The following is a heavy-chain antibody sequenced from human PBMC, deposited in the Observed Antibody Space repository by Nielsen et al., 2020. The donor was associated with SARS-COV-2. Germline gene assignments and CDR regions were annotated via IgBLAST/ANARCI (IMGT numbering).Heavy chain of an antibody. J-gene: IGHJ4*02. CDR2: IYSGGST. CDR1: GFTVSSNY. CDR3: ARLSGSYQGYFDY. D-gene: IGHD1-26*01. V-gene: IGHV3-53*01. Sequence: GESLKISCAASGFTVSSNYMSWVRQAPGKGLEWVSVIYSGGSTYYADSVKGRFTISRDSAKNSLYLQMNSLRAEDTAVYYCARLSGSYQGYFDYWGQGTLVTVSS.